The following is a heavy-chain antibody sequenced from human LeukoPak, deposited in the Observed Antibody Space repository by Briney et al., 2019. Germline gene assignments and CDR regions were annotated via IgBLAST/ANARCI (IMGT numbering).Heavy chain of an antibody. J-gene: IGHJ3*02. Sequence: SQTLSLTCAISGDSVSSNIAAWNWIRQSPSRGLEWLGRTYYRSKYYNDYAVSVKGRITINPDTSKNQFSLQLNSVTPEDTAVYYCARDLGSSWHDAFDIWGRGTMVTVSS. D-gene: IGHD6-13*01. CDR2: TYYRSKYYN. CDR1: GDSVSSNIAA. V-gene: IGHV6-1*01. CDR3: ARDLGSSWHDAFDI.